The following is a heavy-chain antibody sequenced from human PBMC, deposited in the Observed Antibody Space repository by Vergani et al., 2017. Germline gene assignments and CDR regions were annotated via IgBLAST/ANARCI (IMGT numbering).Heavy chain of an antibody. D-gene: IGHD3-22*01. J-gene: IGHJ4*02. CDR3: ARAPYGYYYFDY. CDR1: GGSVSSGSYY. CDR2: IYHSGST. Sequence: QVQLQESGPGLVKPSETLSLTCTVSGGSVSSGSYYWSWIRQPPGKGLEWIGYIYHSGSTYYIPSLKSRVTISVDRSKNQFSLKLSSVTAADTAMYYCARAPYGYYYFDYWGQGTLVTVSS. V-gene: IGHV4-30-2*01.